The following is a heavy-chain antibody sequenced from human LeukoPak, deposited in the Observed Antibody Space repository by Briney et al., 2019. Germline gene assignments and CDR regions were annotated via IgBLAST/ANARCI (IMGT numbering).Heavy chain of an antibody. J-gene: IGHJ6*03. V-gene: IGHV1-69*05. CDR3: ARGWDSSGYYPLAMDV. CDR2: IIPIFGTA. D-gene: IGHD3-22*01. Sequence: SVKVSCKASGGTFSSYAISWVRQAPGQGLEWMGRIIPIFGTANYAQKFQGRVTITTDESTSTAYMEPSSLRSEDTAVYYCARGWDSSGYYPLAMDVWGKGTTVTVSS. CDR1: GGTFSSYA.